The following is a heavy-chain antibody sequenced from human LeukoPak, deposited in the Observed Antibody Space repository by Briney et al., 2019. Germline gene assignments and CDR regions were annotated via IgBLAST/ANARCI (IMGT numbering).Heavy chain of an antibody. CDR3: ANLEGQQWQDNAFDI. J-gene: IGHJ3*02. Sequence: LPGGSLRLSCAASGFTFSSYSMNWVRQAPGKGLEWVSYISSSSSTIYYADSVKGRFTISRDNAKNTLYLQMNSLRAEDTAVYYCANLEGQQWQDNAFDIWGQGTMVTVSS. D-gene: IGHD6-19*01. CDR1: GFTFSSYS. V-gene: IGHV3-48*04. CDR2: ISSSSSTI.